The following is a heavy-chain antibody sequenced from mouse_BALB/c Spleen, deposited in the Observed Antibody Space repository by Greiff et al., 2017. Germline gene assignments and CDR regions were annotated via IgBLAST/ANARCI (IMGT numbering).Heavy chain of an antibody. CDR2: INPSTGYT. D-gene: IGHD2-1*01. Sequence: VKLMESGAELAKPGASVKMSCKASGYTFTSYWMHWVKQRPGQGLEWIGYINPSTGYTEYNQKFKDKATLTADKSSSTAYMQLSSLTSEDSAVYYCANYKFAYWGQGTLVTVSA. CDR3: ANYKFAY. V-gene: IGHV1-7*01. J-gene: IGHJ3*01. CDR1: GYTFTSYW.